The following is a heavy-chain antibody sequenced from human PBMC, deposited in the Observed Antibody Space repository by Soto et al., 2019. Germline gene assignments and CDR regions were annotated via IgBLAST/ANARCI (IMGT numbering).Heavy chain of an antibody. V-gene: IGHV3-9*01. D-gene: IGHD6-13*01. Sequence: SLRLSCSASGFTFDDYAMHWVRQVPGKGLEWVSGINWNSGSIGYGDSVKGRFAISRDNAKNSLHLQMNSLSAEDTAFYYCVKDESINWYSGHFRHWGQGTLVTVSS. CDR1: GFTFDDYA. CDR3: VKDESINWYSGHFRH. J-gene: IGHJ1*01. CDR2: INWNSGSI.